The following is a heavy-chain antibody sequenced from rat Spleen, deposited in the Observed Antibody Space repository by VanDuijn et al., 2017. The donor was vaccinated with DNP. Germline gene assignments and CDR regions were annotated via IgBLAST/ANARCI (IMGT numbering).Heavy chain of an antibody. D-gene: IGHD3-8*01. J-gene: IGHJ4*01. CDR1: GFSLSSNS. Sequence: QVHLKESGPGLVQPSQTLSLTCTVSGFSLSSNSVSWVRQPPGKGLEWIAAISSGGSTYYNSILKSRLSISRDTSKSQVFLKMNRLQTEDTAMYFCARRSPGETYVMDAWGQGASVTVSS. CDR2: ISSGGST. V-gene: IGHV2S12*01. CDR3: ARRSPGETYVMDA.